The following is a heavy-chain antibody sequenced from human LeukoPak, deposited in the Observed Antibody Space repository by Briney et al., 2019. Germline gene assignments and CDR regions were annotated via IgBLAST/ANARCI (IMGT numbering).Heavy chain of an antibody. D-gene: IGHD3-16*01. CDR1: GYTFTGYY. CDR3: ATQRGSYLWGTDFDY. V-gene: IGHV1-2*02. Sequence: GGAVKVSCKASGYTFTGYYMHWVRQAPGQGLEWMGWINPNSGDTKYAQKFQGRVTMTRDTSISTAYMELSRLRSDDTAVYYCATQRGSYLWGTDFDYWGQGTLVTVSS. CDR2: INPNSGDT. J-gene: IGHJ4*02.